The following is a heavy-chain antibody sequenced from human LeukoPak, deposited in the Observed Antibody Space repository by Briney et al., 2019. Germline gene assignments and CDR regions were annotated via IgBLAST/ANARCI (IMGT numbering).Heavy chain of an antibody. CDR2: ISERGDGT. V-gene: IGHV3-23*01. CDR3: AKDIAQGYTFGSIEQDY. J-gene: IGHJ4*02. Sequence: PGGSLRLSCAASRVAFSNYAMSWVRQAPGKGLEWVAAISERGDGTYYAGSMKGRFTISRDNAKNMVYLQINSLRAEDTAIYYCAKDIAQGYTFGSIEQDYWGQGTLVTVSS. D-gene: IGHD5-18*01. CDR1: RVAFSNYA.